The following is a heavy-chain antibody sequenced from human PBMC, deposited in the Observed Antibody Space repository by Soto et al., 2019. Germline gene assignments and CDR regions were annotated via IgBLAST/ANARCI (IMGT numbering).Heavy chain of an antibody. V-gene: IGHV3-21*01. J-gene: IGHJ3*02. Sequence: EVQLVESGGGLVKPGGSLRLSCAASGFTFSSYSMNWVRQAPGKGLEWVPSISSSSSYIYYADSVKGRFTISRDNAKNALYLQMKSLRAEDTAVYYCARRGYSGSYYGRDAFDIWGQGTMVTVSS. CDR2: ISSSSSYI. D-gene: IGHD1-26*01. CDR3: ARRGYSGSYYGRDAFDI. CDR1: GFTFSSYS.